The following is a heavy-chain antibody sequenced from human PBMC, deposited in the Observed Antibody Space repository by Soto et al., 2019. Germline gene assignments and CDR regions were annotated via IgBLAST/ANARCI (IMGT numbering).Heavy chain of an antibody. D-gene: IGHD1-1*01. J-gene: IGHJ5*02. CDR2: ISGSGGST. CDR3: VKDREQRDRYNKQTGS. CDR1: GFTFSSYA. V-gene: IGHV3-23*01. Sequence: GGSXRLSCSASGFTFSSYAMIWFRQAPGKGLEWVSAISGSGGSTYYADSVKGRFTISRDNSRNTLYLQMNSLRPEDTAVYYCVKDREQRDRYNKQTGSWGLGTLVTVSS.